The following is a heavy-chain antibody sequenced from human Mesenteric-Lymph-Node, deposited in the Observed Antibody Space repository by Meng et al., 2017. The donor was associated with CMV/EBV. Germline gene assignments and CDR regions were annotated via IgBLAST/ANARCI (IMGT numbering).Heavy chain of an antibody. CDR3: ARDRDTDWYSPFDY. D-gene: IGHD3-9*01. Sequence: QVQLVQSGAEVKKPGASVRGSCKASGYPFIDYYINWVRQAPGQGLEWMGRINPKTGGRSYAQNFQGRVTMTRDTSINTAYMEVNRLNSDDTAMYYCARDRDTDWYSPFDYWGPGTLVTVSS. J-gene: IGHJ4*02. CDR2: INPKTGGR. V-gene: IGHV1-2*06. CDR1: GYPFIDYY.